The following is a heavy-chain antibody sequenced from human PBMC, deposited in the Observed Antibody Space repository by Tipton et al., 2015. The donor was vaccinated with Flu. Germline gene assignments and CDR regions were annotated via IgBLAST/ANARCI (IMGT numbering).Heavy chain of an antibody. D-gene: IGHD3-10*01. CDR2: ISAYTENT. CDR1: GYTLTTYG. CDR3: VRDMVQGSVVIPPPKRFDS. J-gene: IGHJ4*02. Sequence: QLMQSGAEVKQPGASVKVSCRASGYTLTTYGISWVRQAPGQRPEWMGWISAYTENTNYPSKFQGRLTLTTDTSTNTAYMELKSLRSDDTAVYYCVRDMVQGSVVIPPPKRFDSWGQGTLVTVSS. V-gene: IGHV1-18*01.